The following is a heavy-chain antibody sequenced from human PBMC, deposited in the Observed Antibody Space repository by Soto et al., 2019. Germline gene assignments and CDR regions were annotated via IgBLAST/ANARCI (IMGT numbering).Heavy chain of an antibody. Sequence: GESLKISCKGSGYSFTNYWIGWVRQMPGKGLEWMGIIYPDDSDTTYSPSFQGQVTLSADKSISTAYLQWSSLKASDTAMYYCARQHLERPHYFYYWGQGTMVTVSS. V-gene: IGHV5-51*01. CDR1: GYSFTNYW. J-gene: IGHJ4*02. CDR2: IYPDDSDT. D-gene: IGHD1-1*01. CDR3: ARQHLERPHYFYY.